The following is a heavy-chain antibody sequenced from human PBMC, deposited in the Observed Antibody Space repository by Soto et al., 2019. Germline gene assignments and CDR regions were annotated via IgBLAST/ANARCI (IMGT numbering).Heavy chain of an antibody. D-gene: IGHD3-16*01. CDR1: GGPISSYY. CDR3: GGLQAGEGNCFDP. J-gene: IGHJ5*02. Sequence: SETLSLTCTVSGGPISSYYWSWVRQPPGKGLEWIGYIFHSGSSNYSPSLKSRVTISIHTSKNQFSLRLSFLTVADTAMYYWGGLQAGEGNCFDPGAREPLLTLSS. CDR2: IFHSGSS. V-gene: IGHV4-59*01.